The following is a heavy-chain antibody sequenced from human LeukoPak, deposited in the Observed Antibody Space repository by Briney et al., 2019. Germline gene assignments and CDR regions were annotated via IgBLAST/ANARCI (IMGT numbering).Heavy chain of an antibody. D-gene: IGHD6-19*01. CDR2: NYHNGTT. Sequence: SETLPLTCAVSGYSISRDYYRGRSRQPPREGLEWVGINYHNGTTYFHPSLRSRVIISVDTSRNHFSLKLSSVTAADTAVYYCARVGDQWLLQYYFDHWGQGNLVTVSS. J-gene: IGHJ4*02. CDR3: ARVGDQWLLQYYFDH. CDR1: GYSISRDYY. V-gene: IGHV4-38-2*01.